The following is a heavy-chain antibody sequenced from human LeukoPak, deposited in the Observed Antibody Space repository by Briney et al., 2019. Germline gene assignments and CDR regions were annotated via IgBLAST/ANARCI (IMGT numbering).Heavy chain of an antibody. J-gene: IGHJ4*02. V-gene: IGHV3-7*01. Sequence: PGGSLRLSCAASGFTFSASWMTWVRQAPGKRLEWVANINQDGSERYYVDSVKGRFIISRDNARNSLYLQMNSLRAEDTAVYYCTRPYGYCSGGGSCFPSDFWGQGTLLTVSS. CDR2: INQDGSER. CDR3: TRPYGYCSGGGSCFPSDF. CDR1: GFTFSASW. D-gene: IGHD2-15*01.